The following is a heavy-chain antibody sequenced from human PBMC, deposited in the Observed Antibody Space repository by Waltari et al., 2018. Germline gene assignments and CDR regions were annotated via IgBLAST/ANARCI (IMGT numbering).Heavy chain of an antibody. CDR2: IIPIFGTA. V-gene: IGHV1-69*01. J-gene: IGHJ4*02. Sequence: QVQLVQSGAEVKKPGSSVKVSCKASGGSFSSYAIRWVRRAPGQGLEWMGGIIPIFGTANYAQKFQVRVTITADESTSTAYMELSSLRSEDTAVYYCARDKGYSYGYRYFDYWGQGTLVTVSS. CDR1: GGSFSSYA. CDR3: ARDKGYSYGYRYFDY. D-gene: IGHD5-18*01.